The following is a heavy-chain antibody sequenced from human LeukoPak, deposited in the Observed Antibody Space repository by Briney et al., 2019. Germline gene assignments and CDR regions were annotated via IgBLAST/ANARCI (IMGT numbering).Heavy chain of an antibody. D-gene: IGHD1-26*01. CDR3: AVLSGSFDY. Sequence: KTSETLSLTCTVSGGSISSYYWSWIRQPPGKGLEWIGYIYYSGSTNYNPSLKNRVTISVDTSKNQFSLKLSSVTAADTAVYYCAVLSGSFDYWGQGTLVTVSS. CDR1: GGSISSYY. CDR2: IYYSGST. J-gene: IGHJ4*02. V-gene: IGHV4-59*01.